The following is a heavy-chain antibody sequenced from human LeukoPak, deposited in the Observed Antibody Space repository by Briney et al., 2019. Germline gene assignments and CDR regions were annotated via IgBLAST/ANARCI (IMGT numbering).Heavy chain of an antibody. CDR3: AREVGRTNYYYYGMDV. D-gene: IGHD2-2*01. V-gene: IGHV4-59*01. CDR2: IYYSGST. J-gene: IGHJ6*02. Sequence: SSETLSLTCTVSGGSINSYYWSWIRQPPGKGLEWIGYIYYSGSTNYNPSLESRATISVDTSKNQFSLKLSSVTAADTAVYYCAREVGRTNYYYYGMDVWGQGTTVTVSS. CDR1: GGSINSYY.